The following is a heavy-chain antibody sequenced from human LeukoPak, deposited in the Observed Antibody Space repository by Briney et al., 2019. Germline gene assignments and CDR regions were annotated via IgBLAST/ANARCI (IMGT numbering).Heavy chain of an antibody. J-gene: IGHJ6*02. V-gene: IGHV3-23*01. CDR2: ISSSGGST. CDR1: GFTFSSYAMSFYA. D-gene: IGHD4-17*01. Sequence: PGGSLRLSCAASGFTFSSYAMSFYAMSWVRQAPGKGLERVSAISSSGGSTYYADSVKGRFTISRDNSKNTLYLQMNSLRAEDTAVYYCARVTTVILYYYYYGMDVWGQGTTVTVSS. CDR3: ARVTTVILYYYYYGMDV.